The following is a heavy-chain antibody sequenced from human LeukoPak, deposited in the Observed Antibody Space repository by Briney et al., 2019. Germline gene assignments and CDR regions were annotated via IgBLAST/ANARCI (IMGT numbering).Heavy chain of an antibody. CDR3: ARDREYYYDSSGYFPFDY. V-gene: IGHV3-21*01. D-gene: IGHD3-22*01. Sequence: PGGSLRLSCAASGFTFSSYSMNWVRQAPWKGLEWVSSISSSSSYIYYADSVKGRFTISRDNAKNSLYLQMNSLRAEDTAVYYCARDREYYYDSSGYFPFDYWGQGTLVTVSS. CDR2: ISSSSSYI. CDR1: GFTFSSYS. J-gene: IGHJ4*02.